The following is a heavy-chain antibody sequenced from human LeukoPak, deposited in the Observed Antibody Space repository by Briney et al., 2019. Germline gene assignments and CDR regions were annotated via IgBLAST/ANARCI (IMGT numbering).Heavy chain of an antibody. CDR2: INPNSGGT. Sequence: ASVKFSCKASGYTFTGYYMHWVRQAPGQGLEWMGWINPNSGGTNYAQKFQGWVTMTRDTSISTAYMELSRLRSDDTAVYYCARSIIVVVPADDYGMDVWGKGTTVTVSS. V-gene: IGHV1-2*04. J-gene: IGHJ6*04. CDR1: GYTFTGYY. CDR3: ARSIIVVVPADDYGMDV. D-gene: IGHD2-2*01.